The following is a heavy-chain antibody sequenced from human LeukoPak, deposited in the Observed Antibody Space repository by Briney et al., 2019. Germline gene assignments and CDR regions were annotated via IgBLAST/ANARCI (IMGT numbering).Heavy chain of an antibody. D-gene: IGHD6-6*01. CDR2: IIPIFGIA. V-gene: IGHV1-69*04. J-gene: IGHJ5*02. CDR1: GGTFSSYA. CDR3: ARAHSSSSLDWFDP. Sequence: ASVKVSCKASGGTFSSYAISWVRQAPGQGLEWMGRIIPIFGIANYAQKFQGRVTITADKSTSTAYMELSSLRSEDTAVYYCARAHSSSSLDWFDPWGQGTLDTVSS.